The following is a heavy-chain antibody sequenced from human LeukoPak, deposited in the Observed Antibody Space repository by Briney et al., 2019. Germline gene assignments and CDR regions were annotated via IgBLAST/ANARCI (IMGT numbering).Heavy chain of an antibody. Sequence: SETLSLTCAVYGGSFSGYYWSWIRQPPGKGLEWIGEINHSGSTNYNPSLKSRVTISVDTSKNQFSLKLSSVTAADTAVYYCARGPTDDSSGYYEAYWGQGTLVTVPS. D-gene: IGHD3-22*01. V-gene: IGHV4-34*01. J-gene: IGHJ4*02. CDR2: INHSGST. CDR1: GGSFSGYY. CDR3: ARGPTDDSSGYYEAY.